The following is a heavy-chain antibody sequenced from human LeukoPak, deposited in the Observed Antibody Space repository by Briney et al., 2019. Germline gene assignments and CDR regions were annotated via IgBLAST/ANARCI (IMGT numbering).Heavy chain of an antibody. CDR2: IYSGGST. CDR3: ARGSPEILRSYYYYYMDV. D-gene: IGHD4-17*01. CDR1: GFTVSSNY. V-gene: IGHV3-53*01. J-gene: IGHJ6*03. Sequence: GGSLRLSCAASGFTVSSNYMSWVRQAPGKGLEWVSAIYSGGSTYYADSVKGRFTISRDNSKNTLYLQMNSLRAEGTAVYYCARGSPEILRSYYYYYMDVWGKGTTVTVSS.